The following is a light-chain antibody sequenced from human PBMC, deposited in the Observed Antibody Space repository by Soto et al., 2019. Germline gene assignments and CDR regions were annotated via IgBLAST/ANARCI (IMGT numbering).Light chain of an antibody. CDR2: AAS. Sequence: IQLTQSPSSLSASVGDRVTITCRASQGISSYLAWYQQKPGKAPKLLIYAASTLQSGVPSRFSGSASGTDFTLTISSLQPEDFATYYCHQLDSFPITFGQGTRLEIK. CDR1: QGISSY. J-gene: IGKJ5*01. V-gene: IGKV1-9*01. CDR3: HQLDSFPIT.